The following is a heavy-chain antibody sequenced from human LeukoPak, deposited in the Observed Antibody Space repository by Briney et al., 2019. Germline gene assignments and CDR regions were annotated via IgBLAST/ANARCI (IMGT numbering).Heavy chain of an antibody. D-gene: IGHD6-13*01. Sequence: SETLSLTCAVYGGSFSGDFWSWIRQSPGKGLEWIGEINHGGSTTYNPSLKSRVTMSVAKSTNQFSLTLTSVTAADTAVYYCTRDLGSHPGFWGQGTLVTVSS. J-gene: IGHJ4*02. CDR1: GGSFSGDF. V-gene: IGHV4-34*01. CDR2: INHGGST. CDR3: TRDLGSHPGF.